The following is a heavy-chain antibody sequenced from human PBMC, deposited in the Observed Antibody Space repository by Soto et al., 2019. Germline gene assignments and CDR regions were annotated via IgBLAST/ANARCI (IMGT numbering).Heavy chain of an antibody. Sequence: QVQLVQSGAEVKKPGSSVKVSCKASGGTFSSYAISWVRQAPGQGLEWVGGIIPIFGTANYAQKFQGRVTITADESTSTAYMELSRLRFEDTAVYYCARVAQQRVVGYYGMDVWGQGTTVTVS. CDR1: GGTFSSYA. J-gene: IGHJ6*02. V-gene: IGHV1-69*12. CDR2: IIPIFGTA. D-gene: IGHD6-13*01. CDR3: ARVAQQRVVGYYGMDV.